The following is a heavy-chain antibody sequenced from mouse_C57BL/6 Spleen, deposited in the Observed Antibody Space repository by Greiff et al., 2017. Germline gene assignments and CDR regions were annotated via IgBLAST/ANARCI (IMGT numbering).Heavy chain of an antibody. CDR2: INTSSGYT. Sequence: QVQLQQSGAELAKPGASVKLSCKASGYTFTSYWMHWVKQRPGQGLEWIGYINTSSGYTKYNQKFKDKATFTADKASSTAYMQLSSLTYEDSAVYYCAPRYYGSSPWFAYWGQGTLVTVSA. CDR1: GYTFTSYW. D-gene: IGHD1-1*01. V-gene: IGHV1-7*01. CDR3: APRYYGSSPWFAY. J-gene: IGHJ3*01.